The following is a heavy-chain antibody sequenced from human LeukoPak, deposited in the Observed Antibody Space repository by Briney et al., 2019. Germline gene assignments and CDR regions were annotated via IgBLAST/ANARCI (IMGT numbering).Heavy chain of an antibody. J-gene: IGHJ3*02. V-gene: IGHV4-59*01. CDR3: ARDHYYDSSGYYPGAFDI. Sequence: PSETLSLTCTVSGGSISSYYWSWIRQPPGKGLEWLGYIYYSGSTNYNPSLKSRVTISVDTSKNQFSLKLSSVTAADTAVYYCARDHYYDSSGYYPGAFDIWGQGTMVTVSS. CDR2: IYYSGST. CDR1: GGSISSYY. D-gene: IGHD3-22*01.